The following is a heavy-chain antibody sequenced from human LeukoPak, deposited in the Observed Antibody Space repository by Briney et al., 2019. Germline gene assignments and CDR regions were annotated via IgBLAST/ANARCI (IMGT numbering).Heavy chain of an antibody. V-gene: IGHV3-7*05. CDR1: GFTFSSYW. J-gene: IGHJ4*02. CDR3: ARSLPDYFDY. Sequence: GGSLRLSCAASGFTFSSYWMSWVRQAAGKGLEWVASIKQDGSEKYYVDSVEGRFTISRDNARNSLYLQMNSLRTEDTALYYCARSLPDYFDYWGQGTLVTVSS. CDR2: IKQDGSEK.